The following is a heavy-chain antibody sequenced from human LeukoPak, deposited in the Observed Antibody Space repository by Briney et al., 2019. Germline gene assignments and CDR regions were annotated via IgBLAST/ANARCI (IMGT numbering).Heavy chain of an antibody. D-gene: IGHD3-9*01. CDR2: IGTAGDT. CDR3: ARGTRYDILTGSMAVEYYGMDV. V-gene: IGHV3-13*01. CDR1: GFTFSSYD. Sequence: GGSLRLSCAASGFTFSSYDMHWVRQATGKGLEWVSAIGTAGDTYYPGSVKGRFTISRENAKNSLYLQMNSLRAGDTAVYYCARGTRYDILTGSMAVEYYGMDVWGQGTTVTVSS. J-gene: IGHJ6*02.